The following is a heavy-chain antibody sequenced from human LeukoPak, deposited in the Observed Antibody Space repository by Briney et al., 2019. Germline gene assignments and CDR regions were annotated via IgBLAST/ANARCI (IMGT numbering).Heavy chain of an antibody. J-gene: IGHJ1*01. CDR3: ARLGDISVYAEYFQH. D-gene: IGHD5/OR15-5a*01. V-gene: IGHV5-51*01. CDR2: IYPGDSDT. Sequence: PGESLKISCKSSGYSFTNYWIAWVRQMPGKGLEWMGIIYPGDSDTRYSPSFQGQVTISADKSVSTAYLQWSSLKASDTAIYYCARLGDISVYAEYFQHWGQGTLVTVSS. CDR1: GYSFTNYW.